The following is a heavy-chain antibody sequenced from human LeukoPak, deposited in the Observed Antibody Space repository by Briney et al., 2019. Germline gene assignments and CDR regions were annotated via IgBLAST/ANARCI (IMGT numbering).Heavy chain of an antibody. CDR3: ARVQMAARYWAFEI. CDR1: GGSISSYY. Sequence: SETLSLTCTVSGGSISSYYWNWIRQPPGKGLEWIGYIYYSGSTNYNPSLKSRVTISLDTSKKQFSLKLSSVTAADTAVYYCARVQMAARYWAFEIWGKGTMFTVSS. J-gene: IGHJ3*02. V-gene: IGHV4-59*01. D-gene: IGHD1-1*01. CDR2: IYYSGST.